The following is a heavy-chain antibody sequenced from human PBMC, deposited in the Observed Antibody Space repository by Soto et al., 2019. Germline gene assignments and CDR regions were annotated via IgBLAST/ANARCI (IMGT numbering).Heavy chain of an antibody. CDR2: LYSGGDT. CDR3: ARDGSGNLDY. CDR1: GFTVSGHY. D-gene: IGHD3-10*01. Sequence: EVRLVESGGGLMQPGGSLRLSCVGSGFTVSGHYMNWVRQAPGKGLEWVSVLYSGGDTYYADSVKGRFTISRDSSKNTLYPQMDSLRTEDTAMYYCARDGSGNLDYWGRGTQVTVSS. J-gene: IGHJ4*02. V-gene: IGHV3-53*01.